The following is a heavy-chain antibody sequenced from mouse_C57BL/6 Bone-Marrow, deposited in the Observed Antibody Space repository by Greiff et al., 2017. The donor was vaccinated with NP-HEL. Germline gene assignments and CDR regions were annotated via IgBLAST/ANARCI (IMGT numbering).Heavy chain of an antibody. CDR3: ARFPITTVVSYFDV. Sequence: QVQLQQSGAELAKPGASVKLSCKASGYTFTSYWMHWVKQRPGQGLEWIGYINPSSGYPKYTQKFKDKATLTADKSSSAAYMQLSSLTHEDSAVDYCARFPITTVVSYFDVWGTGTTVTVSS. CDR1: GYTFTSYW. V-gene: IGHV1-7*01. CDR2: INPSSGYP. J-gene: IGHJ1*03. D-gene: IGHD1-1*01.